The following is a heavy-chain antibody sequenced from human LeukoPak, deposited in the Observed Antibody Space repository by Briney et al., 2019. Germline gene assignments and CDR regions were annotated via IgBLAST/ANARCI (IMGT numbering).Heavy chain of an antibody. V-gene: IGHV3-72*01. Sequence: GGSLRLSCAASGFTFSDHYMDWVRQAPGKGLEWVGRIRKKVNGSSTVNAGSVSGRFFISRDDSKNSVYLQMDSLKTEDTALYYCSRTSCCGSTSPWDPFDIWGQGTMVTVSS. CDR2: IRKKVNGSST. CDR1: GFTFSDHY. J-gene: IGHJ3*02. CDR3: SRTSCCGSTSPWDPFDI. D-gene: IGHD2-15*01.